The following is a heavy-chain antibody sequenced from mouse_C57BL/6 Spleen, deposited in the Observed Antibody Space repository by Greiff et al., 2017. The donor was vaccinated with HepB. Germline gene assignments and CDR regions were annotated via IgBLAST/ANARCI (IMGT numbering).Heavy chain of an antibody. Sequence: VQLQQSGGGLVQPGESLKLSCESNEYEFPSHDMSWVRKTPEKRLELVAAINSDGGSTYYPDTMERRFIISRDNTKKTLYLQLSSLRSEDTALYYCARQDDYGGGFAYWGQGTLVTVSA. CDR2: INSDGGST. V-gene: IGHV5-2*01. CDR1: EYEFPSHD. D-gene: IGHD2-4*01. CDR3: ARQDDYGGGFAY. J-gene: IGHJ3*01.